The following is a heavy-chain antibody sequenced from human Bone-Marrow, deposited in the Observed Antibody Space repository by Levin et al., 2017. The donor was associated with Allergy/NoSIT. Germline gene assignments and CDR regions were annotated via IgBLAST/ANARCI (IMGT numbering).Heavy chain of an antibody. J-gene: IGHJ4*01. CDR1: CGSIRRSPYY. CDR3: AREGTPQSWDY. D-gene: IGHD1-14*01. CDR2: IYYIGNT. V-gene: IGHV4-39*07. Sequence: SQTLSLPCTVSCGSIRRSPYYWVWIRQPPGKGLEWIGSIYYIGNTYYNPSLKSRATISVDTSKNQFSLKLSSVTAADTAVYYCAREGTPQSWDYWGQGTLVTVSS.